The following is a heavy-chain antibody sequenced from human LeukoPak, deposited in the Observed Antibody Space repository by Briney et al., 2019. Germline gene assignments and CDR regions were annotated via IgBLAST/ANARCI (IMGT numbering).Heavy chain of an antibody. J-gene: IGHJ4*02. CDR1: GFTFSGHA. Sequence: GGSLRLSCAGSGFTFSGHAMSWVRQAPGKGLEWVSAVSGSGGSPYYADSVKGRFIISRDNSKNTLYLQMNRLRADDTAVYSCAKDFAPSVTAGHHYWGQGTLVTVSS. CDR2: VSGSGGSP. V-gene: IGHV3-23*01. CDR3: AKDFAPSVTAGHHY. D-gene: IGHD2-21*02.